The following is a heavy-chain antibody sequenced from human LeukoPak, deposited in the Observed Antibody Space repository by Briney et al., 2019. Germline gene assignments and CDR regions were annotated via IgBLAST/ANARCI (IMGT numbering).Heavy chain of an antibody. J-gene: IGHJ4*02. V-gene: IGHV3-7*01. CDR1: GFTFSSYW. Sequence: PGGSLRLSCAASGFTFSSYWMIWVRQAPGKGLEWVANIKQDGSEKYYVDSVKGRFTTSRDNAKNSLYLQMNSLRAEATAVYYCARGARTHDYWGQGTLVTVSS. CDR2: IKQDGSEK. CDR3: ARGARTHDY. D-gene: IGHD6-6*01.